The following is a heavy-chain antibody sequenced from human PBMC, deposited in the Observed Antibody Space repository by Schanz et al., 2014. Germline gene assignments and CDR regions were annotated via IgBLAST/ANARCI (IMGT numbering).Heavy chain of an antibody. V-gene: IGHV4-59*08. CDR1: GGSMSSYY. D-gene: IGHD3-9*01. CDR2: IYYSGST. J-gene: IGHJ3*02. CDR3: ARQILIGAFDI. Sequence: QVQLQETGPGLVKPSETLSLTCTVSGGSMSSYYWTWIRQPPGKGLEWIGYIYYSGSTNYNPSLRSRAPISENPSKTHFPLKLSSVTAADTAVYYCARQILIGAFDIWGQGTMVTVSS.